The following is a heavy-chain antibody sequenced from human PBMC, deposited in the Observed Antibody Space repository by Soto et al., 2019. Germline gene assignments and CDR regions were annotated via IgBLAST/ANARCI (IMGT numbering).Heavy chain of an antibody. Sequence: GGSLRLSCAASGFTFSSYAMHWVRQAPGKGLEWVAVISYDGSNKYYADSVKGRFTISRDNSKNTLYLQMNSLRAEDTAVYYCASVYIVVVPAAIDYFDYWGQGTLVTVSS. D-gene: IGHD2-2*02. V-gene: IGHV3-30-3*01. CDR2: ISYDGSNK. CDR1: GFTFSSYA. CDR3: ASVYIVVVPAAIDYFDY. J-gene: IGHJ4*02.